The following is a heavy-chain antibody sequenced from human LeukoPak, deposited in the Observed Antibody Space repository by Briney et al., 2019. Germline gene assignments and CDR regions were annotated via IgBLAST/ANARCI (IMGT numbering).Heavy chain of an antibody. V-gene: IGHV3-7*01. J-gene: IGHJ6*03. Sequence: GGSLRLSCAAFGFTFSSYWMSWVRQAPGKGLEWVANIKQDGSEKYYVDSVKGRFTISRDNAKNSLYLQMNSLRAEDTAVYYCARVKPAAGIYYYMDVWGKGTTVTVSS. CDR2: IKQDGSEK. D-gene: IGHD2-2*01. CDR1: GFTFSSYW. CDR3: ARVKPAAGIYYYMDV.